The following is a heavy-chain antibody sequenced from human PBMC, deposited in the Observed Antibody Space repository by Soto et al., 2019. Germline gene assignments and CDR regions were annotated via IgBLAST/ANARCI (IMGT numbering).Heavy chain of an antibody. V-gene: IGHV4-31*03. J-gene: IGHJ6*02. Sequence: QVPLQESGPGLVKPSQTLSLTCNVSGGSISGGRYYWNWIRQHPGKGLEWIGNIYDNWTTYYNPSLKSRVIISEDTSKNQFSLRLSSVTAADTAVYYCTRDRGFGMDVWGQGTTVTVSS. CDR1: GGSISGGRYY. CDR2: IYDNWTT. CDR3: TRDRGFGMDV.